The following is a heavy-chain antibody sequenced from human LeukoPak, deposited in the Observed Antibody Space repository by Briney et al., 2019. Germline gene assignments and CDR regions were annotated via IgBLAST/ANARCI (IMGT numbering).Heavy chain of an antibody. CDR2: IIPALGVP. CDR1: AGTLSDYA. Sequence: ASVKVSCKASAGTLSDYAISWVRQAPGQGLEWMGRIIPALGVPNYAQQFQGRVTITADESTNTPYMEMRGLRSEYTAVYYCARDRPTWKFEVDYFDYWGQGTLVIVSS. D-gene: IGHD1-1*01. J-gene: IGHJ4*02. V-gene: IGHV1-69*10. CDR3: ARDRPTWKFEVDYFDY.